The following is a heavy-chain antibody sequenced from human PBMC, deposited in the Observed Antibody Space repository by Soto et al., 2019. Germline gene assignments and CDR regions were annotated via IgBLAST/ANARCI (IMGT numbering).Heavy chain of an antibody. Sequence: SETLSLTCTVSGGSISSGGYYWSWIRQHPGKGLEWIGYIYYSGSTYYNPSLKSRVTISVDTSKNQFSLKLSSVTAADTAVYYCARDGPESSSWSGGYNWFDPWGQGTLVTVSS. V-gene: IGHV4-31*03. CDR3: ARDGPESSSWSGGYNWFDP. CDR1: GGSISSGGYY. D-gene: IGHD6-13*01. CDR2: IYYSGST. J-gene: IGHJ5*02.